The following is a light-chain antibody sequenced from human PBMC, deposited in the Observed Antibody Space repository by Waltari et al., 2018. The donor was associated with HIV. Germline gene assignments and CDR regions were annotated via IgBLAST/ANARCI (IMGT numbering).Light chain of an antibody. CDR3: QQCYATPLT. CDR2: WAS. CDR1: QSLLSSSDNNNY. V-gene: IGKV4-1*01. Sequence: DIVITQSPDYLAVSLGARATITCKSSQSLLSSSDNNNYLVWYQQKPGQPPKLLISWASTRESGVPDRFSGSGSGTDFTLTISSLQAEDVAVYYCQQCYATPLTFGGGTKVEIK. J-gene: IGKJ4*01.